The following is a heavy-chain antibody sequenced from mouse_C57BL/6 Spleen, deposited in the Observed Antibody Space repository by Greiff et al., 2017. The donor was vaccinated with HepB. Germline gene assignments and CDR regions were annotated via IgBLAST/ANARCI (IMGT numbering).Heavy chain of an antibody. CDR2: IYPGSGNT. CDR1: GYTFTDYY. D-gene: IGHD1-1*01. J-gene: IGHJ3*01. CDR3: ARENDYYYGSSRGWFAY. V-gene: IGHV1-76*01. Sequence: VQLQQSGAELVRPGASVKLSCKASGYTFTDYYINWVKQRPGQGLEWIARIYPGSGNTYCNEKFKGKATLTAEKSSSTAYMQLSSLTSEDSAVYFCARENDYYYGSSRGWFAYWGQGTLVTVSA.